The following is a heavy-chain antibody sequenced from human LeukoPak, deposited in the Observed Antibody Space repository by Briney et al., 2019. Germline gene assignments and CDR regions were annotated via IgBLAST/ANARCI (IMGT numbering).Heavy chain of an antibody. CDR3: AKEGRVRYFDWLLSEGEVQLPYYFDY. CDR2: ISYDGSNK. CDR1: GFTFSSYG. Sequence: GRSLRLSCAASGFTFSSYGMHWVRQAPGKGLEWVAVISYDGSNKYYADSVKGRFTISRDNSKNTLYLQMNSLRAEDTAEYYCAKEGRVRYFDWLLSEGEVQLPYYFDYWGQGTLVTVSS. J-gene: IGHJ4*02. V-gene: IGHV3-30*18. D-gene: IGHD3-9*01.